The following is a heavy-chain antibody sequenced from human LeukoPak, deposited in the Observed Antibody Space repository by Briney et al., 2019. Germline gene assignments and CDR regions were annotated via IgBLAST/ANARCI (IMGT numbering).Heavy chain of an antibody. V-gene: IGHV4-30-4*01. J-gene: IGHJ5*02. D-gene: IGHD3-22*01. Sequence: SETPSLTCTVSGGSISSGDYYWSWIRQPPGKGLEWIAYMYYSGSTYYNPSLKSRVTMSADTSKNQLSLKLSSVTAADTAVYYCTRPYYYDSRIDPWGQGILVTVSS. CDR2: MYYSGST. CDR3: TRPYYYDSRIDP. CDR1: GGSISSGDYY.